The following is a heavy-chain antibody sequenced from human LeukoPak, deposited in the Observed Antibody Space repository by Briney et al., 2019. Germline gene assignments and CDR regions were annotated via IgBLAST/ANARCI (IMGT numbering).Heavy chain of an antibody. D-gene: IGHD3-10*01. J-gene: IGHJ6*03. CDR1: GFTFDDYG. Sequence: PGGSLRLSCAASGFTFDDYGMSWVRQAPGKGLEWVSGINWSGGETDYADSVKGGFIISRDNAKNSLYLQMSALTVDDTAVYYCVRHERGAYYYYIDVWGKGTTVIVSS. V-gene: IGHV3-20*04. CDR3: VRHERGAYYYYIDV. CDR2: INWSGGET.